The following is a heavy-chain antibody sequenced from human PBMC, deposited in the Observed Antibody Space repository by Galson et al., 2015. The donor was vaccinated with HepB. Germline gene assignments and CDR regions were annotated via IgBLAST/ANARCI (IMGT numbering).Heavy chain of an antibody. D-gene: IGHD1-26*01. J-gene: IGHJ4*02. Sequence: SVKVSCKASGYTFTSYGISWVRKAPGQGLEWMGWISAYNGNTNYAQKLQGRVTMTTDTSTSTAYMELRSLRSDDTAVYYCARDPLPDGGSYYFGYYWGQGTLVTVSS. CDR2: ISAYNGNT. CDR1: GYTFTSYG. V-gene: IGHV1-18*01. CDR3: ARDPLPDGGSYYFGYY.